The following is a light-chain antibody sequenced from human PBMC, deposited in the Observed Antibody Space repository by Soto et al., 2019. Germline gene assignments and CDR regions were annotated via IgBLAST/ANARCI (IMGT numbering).Light chain of an antibody. CDR1: QSVSSY. CDR2: DGS. J-gene: IGKJ5*01. V-gene: IGKV3-11*01. Sequence: EIVLTQSPATLSLSPGERATLSCRASQSVSSYLAWYQQKPGQAPRLLIYDGSNRATGIPARFSGSGSGTDFTLTISSLEPEDFAVYYCQQRSNWITFGQGTRLEIE. CDR3: QQRSNWIT.